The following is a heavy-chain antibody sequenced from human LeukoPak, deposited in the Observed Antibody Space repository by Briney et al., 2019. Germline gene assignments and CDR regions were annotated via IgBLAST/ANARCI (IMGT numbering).Heavy chain of an antibody. D-gene: IGHD3-10*01. J-gene: IGHJ5*02. CDR1: GYTFTGYY. V-gene: IGHV1-2*02. CDR2: INPNSGGT. Sequence: ASVKVSCKASGYTFTGYYMHWVRQAPGQGLEWMGWINPNSGGTNYAQKVQGRVTMTRDTSISTAYMELSRLRSDDTAVYYCARANMVRGVGLFFDRNWFDPWGQGTLVTVSS. CDR3: ARANMVRGVGLFFDRNWFDP.